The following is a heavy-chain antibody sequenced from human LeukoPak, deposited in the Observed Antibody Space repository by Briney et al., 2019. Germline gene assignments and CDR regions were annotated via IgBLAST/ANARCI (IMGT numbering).Heavy chain of an antibody. CDR3: ARGLTPGGPLFDY. CDR2: IIPILGIA. CDR1: GGTFSSYA. Sequence: ASVKVSCKASGGTFSSYAISWVRQAPGQGLEWMGRIIPILGIANYAQKFQGRVTITADKSTSTAYMELSSLRSEDTAVYYCARGLTPGGPLFDYWGQGTLVTVSS. V-gene: IGHV1-69*04. D-gene: IGHD2-8*02. J-gene: IGHJ4*02.